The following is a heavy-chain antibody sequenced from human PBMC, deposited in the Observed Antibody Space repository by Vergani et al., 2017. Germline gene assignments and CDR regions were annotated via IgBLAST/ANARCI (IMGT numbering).Heavy chain of an antibody. Sequence: EVQLVESGGGLVQPGGSLRLSCAASGFTFSSYAMHWVRQAPGKGLEYVSAISSNGGSTYYANSVKGRFTISRDNSKNTLYLQMGSLRAEDMAVYYCARGSGYSYYYGMDVWGQGTTVTVSS. V-gene: IGHV3-64*01. CDR3: ARGSGYSYYYGMDV. D-gene: IGHD3-10*01. CDR1: GFTFSSYA. J-gene: IGHJ6*02. CDR2: ISSNGGST.